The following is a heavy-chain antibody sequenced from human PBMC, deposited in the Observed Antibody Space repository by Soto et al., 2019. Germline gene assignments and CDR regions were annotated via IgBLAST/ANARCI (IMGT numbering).Heavy chain of an antibody. Sequence: GSLRLSCAASGLTFSNYDMHWVRQATGKGLEWVSAIDIAGDTYYPDSVKGRFTISREKAKHSLYLQMNSLRADDTAVYYCARAARWLQSRYFDLWGRGTLVTVSS. CDR3: ARAARWLQSRYFDL. CDR2: IDIAGDT. D-gene: IGHD5-12*01. V-gene: IGHV3-13*01. CDR1: GLTFSNYD. J-gene: IGHJ2*01.